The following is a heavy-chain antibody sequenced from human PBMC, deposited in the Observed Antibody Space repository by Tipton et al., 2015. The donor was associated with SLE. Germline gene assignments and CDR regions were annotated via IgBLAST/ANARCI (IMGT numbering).Heavy chain of an antibody. D-gene: IGHD6-19*01. J-gene: IGHJ4*02. Sequence: GSLRLSCAASGFTFSSYAMSWVRQAPGKGLEWVSAISGSGGSTYYADSVKGRFTIARDNSKNTLYLQMNSLRAEDTAVYYCAKGKKGCSSGWLQSYYFDYGGQGSLVTVSS. CDR2: ISGSGGST. CDR3: AKGKKGCSSGWLQSYYFDY. CDR1: GFTFSSYA. V-gene: IGHV3-23*01.